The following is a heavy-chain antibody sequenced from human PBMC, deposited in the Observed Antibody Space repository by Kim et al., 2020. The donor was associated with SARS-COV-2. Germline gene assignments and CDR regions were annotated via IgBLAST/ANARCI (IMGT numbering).Heavy chain of an antibody. D-gene: IGHD5-12*01. Sequence: SVKVSCKASGGTFSSYAISWVRQAPGQGLEWMGGIIPIFGTANYAQKFQGRVTITADESTSTAYMELSSLRSEDTAVYYCARALDGYNLFWYYFDYWGQGTLVTVSS. J-gene: IGHJ4*02. V-gene: IGHV1-69*13. CDR2: IIPIFGTA. CDR3: ARALDGYNLFWYYFDY. CDR1: GGTFSSYA.